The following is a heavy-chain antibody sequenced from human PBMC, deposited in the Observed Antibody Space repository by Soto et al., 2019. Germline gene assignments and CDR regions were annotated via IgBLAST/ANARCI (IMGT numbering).Heavy chain of an antibody. CDR3: AHRRPYSNSPEYFFDY. J-gene: IGHJ4*02. CDR2: IYWDDDK. V-gene: IGHV2-5*02. CDR1: GFSLSTSGVD. D-gene: IGHD6-6*01. Sequence: QITLKESGPTLVKPTQTLTLTCTFSGFSLSTSGVDVGWIRQPPGKALEWLALIYWDDDKRYSPSLKSRLTIAKDAPKNQVVLTMTNIDPLDTATYYCAHRRPYSNSPEYFFDYWGQGTLVTVSS.